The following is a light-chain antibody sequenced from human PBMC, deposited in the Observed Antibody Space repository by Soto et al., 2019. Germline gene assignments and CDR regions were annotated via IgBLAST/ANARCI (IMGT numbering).Light chain of an antibody. CDR1: QSVLDPSTNKFY. CDR2: WAS. CDR3: QQYFDTPT. Sequence: EIVMTQSPDSVAVSLGERATINCKSSQSVLDPSTNKFYLAWYQQKAGRPPKMLIYWASTRQSGVPDRFSGSGSGTEFTLTISSLQAEDVAVYYCQQYFDTPTFGQGTKVEFK. V-gene: IGKV4-1*01. J-gene: IGKJ1*01.